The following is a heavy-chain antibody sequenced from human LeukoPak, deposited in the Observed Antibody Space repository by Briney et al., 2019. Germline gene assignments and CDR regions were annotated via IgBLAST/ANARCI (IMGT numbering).Heavy chain of an antibody. CDR2: IIPIFGTA. J-gene: IGHJ5*02. V-gene: IGHV1-69*13. CDR3: AREMAYIAATFDP. D-gene: IGHD6-13*01. Sequence: AASVKVSCKASGGTFSSYAISWVRQAPGQGLEWMGGIIPIFGTANYAQKFQGRVTITADESTSTAYMELSSLRSEDTAVYYCAREMAYIAATFDPWGQGTLVTVSS. CDR1: GGTFSSYA.